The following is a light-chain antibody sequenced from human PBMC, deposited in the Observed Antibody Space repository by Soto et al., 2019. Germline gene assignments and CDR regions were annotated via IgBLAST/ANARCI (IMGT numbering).Light chain of an antibody. V-gene: IGKV3D-15*01. CDR3: QQYHTSPLT. Sequence: EIVMTQSPATLSVSPGERATLSCRASQSVGSKLAWYQQKPGQAPRRLIYGASIRATGIPDRFSGSGSGTDFTLTISRLEPEDFALYYCQQYHTSPLTFGQGTKVDI. CDR2: GAS. CDR1: QSVGSK. J-gene: IGKJ1*01.